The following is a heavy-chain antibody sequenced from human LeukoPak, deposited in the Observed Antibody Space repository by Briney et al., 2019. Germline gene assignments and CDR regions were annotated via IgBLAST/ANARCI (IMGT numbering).Heavy chain of an antibody. Sequence: GGSLRLSCAASGFTFDDYAMHWVRQAPGKGLEWVSGISWNSGSIGYADSVKGRFTISRDNAKNSLYLQMNSLRAEDTALYYCAKDKGDSSGWYSYYFDYWGQGTLVTVSS. V-gene: IGHV3-9*01. CDR2: ISWNSGSI. CDR3: AKDKGDSSGWYSYYFDY. CDR1: GFTFDDYA. D-gene: IGHD6-19*01. J-gene: IGHJ4*02.